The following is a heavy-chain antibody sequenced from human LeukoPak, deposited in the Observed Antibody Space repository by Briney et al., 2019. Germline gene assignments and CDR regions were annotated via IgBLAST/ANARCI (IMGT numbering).Heavy chain of an antibody. Sequence: PGGSLRLSCAASGFTFSSYAMSWVRQAPGKGLEWVSAISGSGGSTYYADSVKGRFTISRDNSKNTLYVQMNSLRAEDTAVYYCAKDRRIFGVVTCCNAFDIWGQGTMVTVSS. CDR3: AKDRRIFGVVTCCNAFDI. CDR1: GFTFSSYA. J-gene: IGHJ3*02. CDR2: ISGSGGST. V-gene: IGHV3-23*01. D-gene: IGHD3-3*01.